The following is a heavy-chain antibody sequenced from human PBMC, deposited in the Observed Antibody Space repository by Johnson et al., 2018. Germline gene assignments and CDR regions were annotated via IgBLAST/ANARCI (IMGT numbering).Heavy chain of an antibody. Sequence: QVQLQESGPGLVRPSETLSLTCTVSGDSISPYSWTWIRQPPGKRLEWIGYIYYSGNTNYNPSLKSRVTISVDTSRNQFSLSLSSVTAADTAVYYCAKVGGSGYFDYWGQGTLVTVS. J-gene: IGHJ4*02. CDR1: GDSISPYS. CDR3: AKVGGSGYFDY. D-gene: IGHD6-25*01. V-gene: IGHV4-59*01. CDR2: IYYSGNT.